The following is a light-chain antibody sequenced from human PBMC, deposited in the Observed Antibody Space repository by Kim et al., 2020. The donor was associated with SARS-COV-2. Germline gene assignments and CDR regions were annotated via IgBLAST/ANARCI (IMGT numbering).Light chain of an antibody. CDR1: KLGDKY. CDR2: QDS. J-gene: IGLJ1*01. Sequence: VSPGQTASITCSGDKLGDKYACWYQQKPGQSPVLVIYQDSKRPSGIPERFSGSNSGNTATLTLSGTQAMDEADYYCQAWDSSINYVFGTGIKVTVL. CDR3: QAWDSSINYV. V-gene: IGLV3-1*01.